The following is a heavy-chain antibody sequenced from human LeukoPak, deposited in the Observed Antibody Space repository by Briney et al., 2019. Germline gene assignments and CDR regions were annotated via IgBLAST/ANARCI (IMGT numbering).Heavy chain of an antibody. Sequence: GGSLRLSCAASGFTFSSYGMHWVRQAPGKGLEWVAFIRYDGSNKYYADSVKGRFTISRDNSKNTLYLQMNSLRTEDTAVYYCAKGLLYYYGSGSNFDYWGQGTLVTVSS. J-gene: IGHJ4*02. V-gene: IGHV3-30*02. CDR2: IRYDGSNK. CDR1: GFTFSSYG. CDR3: AKGLLYYYGSGSNFDY. D-gene: IGHD3-10*01.